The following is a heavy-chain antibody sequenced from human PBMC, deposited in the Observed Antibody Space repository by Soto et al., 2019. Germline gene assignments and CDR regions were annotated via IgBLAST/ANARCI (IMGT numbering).Heavy chain of an antibody. CDR2: ISSNGGTT. D-gene: IGHD6-19*01. J-gene: IGHJ1*01. V-gene: IGHV3-64D*06. Sequence: PWGSLRLSCSASGFTFSSYAMHWVRQAPGKGLEYASGISSNGGTTYYVDSLKGRFIISRDNSKNTLYLQMSSLKTEDTAVYYRVKDPGAVTGDEYFQHWGLGTLVTVSS. CDR3: VKDPGAVTGDEYFQH. CDR1: GFTFSSYA.